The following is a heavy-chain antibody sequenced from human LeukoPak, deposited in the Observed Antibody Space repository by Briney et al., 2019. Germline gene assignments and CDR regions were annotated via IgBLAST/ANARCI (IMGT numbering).Heavy chain of an antibody. Sequence: GGSLRLSCAASGFTFSSYSMNWVRQAPGKGLEWVSSISSSSSYIYYADSVKGRFTISRDNAKNSLYLQMNSLRAEDTAVYYCARDWGRDSSWYEWGYWGQGTLVTVSS. V-gene: IGHV3-21*01. CDR1: GFTFSSYS. J-gene: IGHJ4*02. D-gene: IGHD6-13*01. CDR2: ISSSSSYI. CDR3: ARDWGRDSSWYEWGY.